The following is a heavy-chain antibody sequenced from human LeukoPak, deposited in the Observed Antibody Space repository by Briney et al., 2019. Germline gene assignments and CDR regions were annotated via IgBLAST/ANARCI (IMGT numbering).Heavy chain of an antibody. J-gene: IGHJ4*02. D-gene: IGHD5-24*01. V-gene: IGHV3-43*02. CDR3: AKEKGRRAAYYFDY. CDR2: ISPDGGRS. CDR1: GFTFSSYA. Sequence: PGGSLRLSCAASGFTFSSYAMSWIRQTPGQGLEWVSLISPDGGRSFQADSVRGRFTISRDNSKNSLYLQMNSLRSEDTALYYCAKEKGRRAAYYFDYWGQGTLVTVSS.